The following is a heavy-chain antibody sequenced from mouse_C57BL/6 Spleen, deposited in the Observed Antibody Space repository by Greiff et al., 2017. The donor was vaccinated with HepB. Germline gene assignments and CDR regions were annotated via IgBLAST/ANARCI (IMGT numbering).Heavy chain of an antibody. CDR1: GFNIKDYY. Sequence: EVQLQQSGAELVKPGASVKLSCTASGFNIKDYYMHWVKQRTEQGLEWIGRIDPEDGETKYATKFQGKATITADTSSNTAYLQLSSLTSEDTAVYYCARSGDFDYWGQGTTLTVSS. CDR3: ARSGDFDY. J-gene: IGHJ2*01. V-gene: IGHV14-2*01. CDR2: IDPEDGET. D-gene: IGHD3-1*01.